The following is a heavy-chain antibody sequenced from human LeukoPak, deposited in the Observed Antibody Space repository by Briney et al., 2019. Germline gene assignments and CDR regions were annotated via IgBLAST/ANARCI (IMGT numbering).Heavy chain of an antibody. Sequence: PGRSLRLPCAASGFTFSSYGMHWVRQAPGKGLEWVAVIWYDGSNKYYADSVKGRFTISRDNSKNTLYLQMNSLRAEDTAVYYCARDGIAVAGTGWFDPWGQGTLVTVSS. CDR3: ARDGIAVAGTGWFDP. CDR2: IWYDGSNK. J-gene: IGHJ5*02. D-gene: IGHD6-19*01. V-gene: IGHV3-33*01. CDR1: GFTFSSYG.